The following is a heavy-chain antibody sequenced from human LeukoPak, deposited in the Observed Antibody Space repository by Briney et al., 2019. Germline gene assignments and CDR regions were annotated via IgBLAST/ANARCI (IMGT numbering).Heavy chain of an antibody. CDR3: ARHFAYSSSSYFDY. CDR2: IYTRGST. D-gene: IGHD6-6*01. Sequence: SETLSLTCTVSGGSISSYYWSWIRQPAGKGLEWIGRIYTRGSTNYNPSLKSRVTMSVDTSKNQFSLKLSSVTVADTAVYYCARHFAYSSSSYFDYWGQGSLVTVSS. V-gene: IGHV4-4*07. CDR1: GGSISSYY. J-gene: IGHJ4*02.